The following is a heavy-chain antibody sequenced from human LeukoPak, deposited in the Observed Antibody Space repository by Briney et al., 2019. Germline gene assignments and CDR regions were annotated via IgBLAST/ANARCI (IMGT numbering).Heavy chain of an antibody. CDR2: IWSDGSND. Sequence: GGSLRLSCAASGFIFSTTWMNWVRQAPGKGLEWVAFIWSDGSNDHYADSVKGRFTISRDNSKNTVCLQMNSLRVEDTAVYYCARDPSGSGWNLSDWGQGTPVTVSS. CDR3: ARDPSGSGWNLSD. V-gene: IGHV3-33*08. J-gene: IGHJ4*02. D-gene: IGHD6-19*01. CDR1: GFIFSTTW.